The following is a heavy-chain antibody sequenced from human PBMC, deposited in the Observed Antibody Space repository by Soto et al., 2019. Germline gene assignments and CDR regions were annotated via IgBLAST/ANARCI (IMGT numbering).Heavy chain of an antibody. D-gene: IGHD1-7*01. V-gene: IGHV3-23*01. CDR3: AKDLKVTGTNAIYDS. CDR1: GFSFSTYA. CDR2: ISGSGSAT. Sequence: EVQLLESGGSLVQPGGSLRLSCAASGFSFSTYAMGWVRQAPGKGLEWVSAISGSGSATYYADPVKGRFTISRDNSKDTLYLQMNSLTAGDTAVYYCAKDLKVTGTNAIYDSWGQGSLVTVSS. J-gene: IGHJ4*02.